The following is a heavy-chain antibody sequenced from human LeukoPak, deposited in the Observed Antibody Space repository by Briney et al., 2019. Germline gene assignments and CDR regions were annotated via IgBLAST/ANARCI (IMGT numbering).Heavy chain of an antibody. D-gene: IGHD2-2*01. J-gene: IGHJ6*04. V-gene: IGHV4-59*01. CDR2: IHYTGST. CDR3: ATSPHCSSTSCYRV. Sequence: PSETLSLTCTVSGGSSSSYYWNWIRQPPGKGLEWIGYIHYTGSTNYNPSLESRVTISVDTSKNQFSLKLSSVTAADTAVYYCATSPHCSSTSCYRVWGKGTTVTVSS. CDR1: GGSSSSYY.